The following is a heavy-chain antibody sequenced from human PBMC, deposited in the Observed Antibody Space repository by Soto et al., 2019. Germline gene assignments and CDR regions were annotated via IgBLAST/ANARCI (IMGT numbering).Heavy chain of an antibody. D-gene: IGHD2-21*01. CDR3: AKGGIGWFDP. Sequence: GGSLRLACAASGFTFSSYAMNWVRQAPGRGLEWVSTISYDGGNTYYPHSVKGRFTISRDNSKNTLYLQMNSLRAEDAAVYYCAKGGIGWFDPWGQGTLVTVSS. CDR1: GFTFSSYA. J-gene: IGHJ5*02. V-gene: IGHV3-23*01. CDR2: ISYDGGNT.